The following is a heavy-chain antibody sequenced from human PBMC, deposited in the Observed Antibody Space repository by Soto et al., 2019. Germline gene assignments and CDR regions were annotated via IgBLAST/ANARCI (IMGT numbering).Heavy chain of an antibody. Sequence: LRLSCADSGSTFSSYEMNWVRQAPFKDPESVSYISSSGSTIYYADSVKGRFTISRDNAKNSLYLQMNSLRAEDTAVYYCARDSASSSWPLQPYYYYGMDVWGQGTTVTVSS. V-gene: IGHV3-48*03. J-gene: IGHJ6*02. CDR2: ISSSGSTI. CDR3: ARDSASSSWPLQPYYYYGMDV. D-gene: IGHD6-13*01. CDR1: GSTFSSYE.